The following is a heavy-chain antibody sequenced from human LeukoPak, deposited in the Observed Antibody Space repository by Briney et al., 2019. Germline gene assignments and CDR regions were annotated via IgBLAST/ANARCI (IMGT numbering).Heavy chain of an antibody. D-gene: IGHD6-19*01. CDR2: MNPNSGNK. V-gene: IGHV1-8*01. CDR1: GYTFTNYD. J-gene: IGHJ5*02. Sequence: ASVKVSCKASGYTFTNYDINWVRQAPGQGLEWMGWMNPNSGNKGYAQKFQGRVTMTRDTSISTAYMELSSLRSEDTAVYCCAIGGIAVAGGTYWFDPWGQGTLVTVSS. CDR3: AIGGIAVAGGTYWFDP.